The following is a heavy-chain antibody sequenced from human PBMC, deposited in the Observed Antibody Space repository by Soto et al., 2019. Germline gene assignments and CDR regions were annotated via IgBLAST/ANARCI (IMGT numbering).Heavy chain of an antibody. J-gene: IGHJ4*02. Sequence: PSETLSLTCAVYGGSFSDYSWNWNWIRQPPGKGLEWIGEINHSGSTSHNPSLKSRVTMSIDTSKKQFSLNLSSVTAADTAVYYCASVTFGGIVLAHWGQGALVTVSS. V-gene: IGHV4-34*01. CDR3: ASVTFGGIVLAH. D-gene: IGHD3-16*01. CDR2: INHSGST. CDR1: GGSFSDYSWN.